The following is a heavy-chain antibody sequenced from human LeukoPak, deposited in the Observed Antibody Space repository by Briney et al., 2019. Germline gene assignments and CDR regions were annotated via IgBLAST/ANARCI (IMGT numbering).Heavy chain of an antibody. J-gene: IGHJ6*02. Sequence: PSETLSLTCTVSGGSISSYYWSWIRQPPGKGLEWIGYIYYSGSTNYNPSLKSRVTISVDTSKNQFSLKLSSVTAADTAVYYCARGDGSSSWYSNYYYYGMDVWGQGTTVTVSS. CDR2: IYYSGST. CDR1: GGSISSYY. CDR3: ARGDGSSSWYSNYYYYGMDV. D-gene: IGHD6-13*01. V-gene: IGHV4-59*08.